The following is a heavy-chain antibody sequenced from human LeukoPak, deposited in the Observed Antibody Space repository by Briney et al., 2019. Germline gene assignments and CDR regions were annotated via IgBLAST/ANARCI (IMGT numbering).Heavy chain of an antibody. CDR3: ARGGITMVREYNDY. J-gene: IGHJ4*02. CDR1: GGSFSGYY. D-gene: IGHD3-10*01. V-gene: IGHV4-34*01. CDR2: INHSGST. Sequence: SEALSLTCAVYGGSFSGYYWSWIRQPPGKGLEWIGEINHSGSTNYNPSLKSRVTISVDTSKNQFSLKLSSVTAADTAVYYCARGGITMVREYNDYWGQGTLVTVSS.